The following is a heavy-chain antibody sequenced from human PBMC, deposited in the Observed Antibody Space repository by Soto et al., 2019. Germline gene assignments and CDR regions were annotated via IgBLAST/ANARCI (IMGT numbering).Heavy chain of an antibody. V-gene: IGHV1-24*01. CDR3: ATRVRYDFWSGSGLN. J-gene: IGHJ4*02. D-gene: IGHD3-3*01. CDR2: FDPEDGET. CDR1: GYTLTELS. Sequence: ASVKVSCKVSGYTLTELSMHWVRQAPGKGLEWMGGFDPEDGETIYAQKFQGRVTMTEDTSTDTAYMELSSLRSEDTAVYYCATRVRYDFWSGSGLNWGQGTLVTVSS.